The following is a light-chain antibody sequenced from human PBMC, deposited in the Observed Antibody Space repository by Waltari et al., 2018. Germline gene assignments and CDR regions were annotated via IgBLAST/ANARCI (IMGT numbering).Light chain of an antibody. Sequence: QSVLTQPPSASGTPGQKVTISCSGSSSNIGSHFVYWYQQLPGTAPKLLISRNNQRPSGGPDRFSGSKSGTSASLAISGLRSEDEAHYYCATWDDTLTGRGVFGGGTKLTVL. J-gene: IGLJ2*01. V-gene: IGLV1-47*01. CDR1: SSNIGSHF. CDR3: ATWDDTLTGRGV. CDR2: RNN.